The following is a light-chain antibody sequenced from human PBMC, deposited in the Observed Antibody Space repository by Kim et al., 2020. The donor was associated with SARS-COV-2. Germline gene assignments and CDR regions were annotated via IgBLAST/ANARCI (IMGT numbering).Light chain of an antibody. Sequence: QSVLTQPPSVSGAPGQRVTISCSGSMSNIAINAVNWYQHFPGKAPKLIIYGNDQRPSGVPDRFSASKSGTSASLAITGLQSEDEADYYCATWDRNLQGIFGGGTQLTVL. CDR2: GND. CDR1: MSNIAINA. CDR3: ATWDRNLQGI. J-gene: IGLJ2*01. V-gene: IGLV1-44*01.